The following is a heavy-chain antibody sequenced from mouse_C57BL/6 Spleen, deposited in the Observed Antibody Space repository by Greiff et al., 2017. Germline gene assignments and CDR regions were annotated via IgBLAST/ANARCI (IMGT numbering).Heavy chain of an antibody. V-gene: IGHV5-17*01. CDR1: GFTFSDYG. CDR3: ARYGYDAAMDY. D-gene: IGHD2-2*01. J-gene: IGHJ4*01. CDR2: ISSGSSTI. Sequence: DVQLQESGGGLVKPGGSLKLSCAASGFTFSDYGMHWVRQAPETGLEWVAYISSGSSTIYYADTVKGRFTISRDNAKNTLFLQMTSLRSEDTAMYYCARYGYDAAMDYWGQGTSVTVSS.